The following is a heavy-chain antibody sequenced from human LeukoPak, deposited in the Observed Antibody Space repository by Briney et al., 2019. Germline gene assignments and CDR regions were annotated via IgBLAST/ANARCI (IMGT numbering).Heavy chain of an antibody. Sequence: GGSLRLSCAASGFTFTSYAMSSVRQAPGKGLKWVSTISGSGGNTYYADSVKGRFTISRDNSKNTLYLQMNSLRVEDTAVYYCARGGSPRGFLGYWGQGTLVTVSS. CDR1: GFTFTSYA. CDR2: ISGSGGNT. D-gene: IGHD2-15*01. CDR3: ARGGSPRGFLGY. V-gene: IGHV3-23*01. J-gene: IGHJ4*02.